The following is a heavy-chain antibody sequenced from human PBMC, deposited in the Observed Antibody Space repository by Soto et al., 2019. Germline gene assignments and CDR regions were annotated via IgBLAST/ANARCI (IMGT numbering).Heavy chain of an antibody. J-gene: IGHJ5*02. D-gene: IGHD3-3*01. CDR2: IYYSGST. Sequence: SETLSLTCTVSGGSISSYYWSWIRQPPVKGLEWIGYIYYSGSTNYNPSLKSRVTISVDTSKNQFSLKLSSVTAADTAVYYCARASIFGVVTKYNWFDPWGQGTLVTVSS. V-gene: IGHV4-59*01. CDR3: ARASIFGVVTKYNWFDP. CDR1: GGSISSYY.